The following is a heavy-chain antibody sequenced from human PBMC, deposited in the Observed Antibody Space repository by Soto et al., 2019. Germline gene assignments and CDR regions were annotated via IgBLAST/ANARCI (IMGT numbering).Heavy chain of an antibody. CDR2: INPCGGST. J-gene: IGHJ5*02. Sequence: ASVKVSCKASGYTFTSYGISWVRQAPGQGLEWMGLINPCGGSTSYAQKFQGRVTMTRDTSTSTVYMELSSLRSEDTAVYYCVRDSGGATSNWFDPWGQGTLVTV. D-gene: IGHD1-26*01. V-gene: IGHV1-46*03. CDR1: GYTFTSYG. CDR3: VRDSGGATSNWFDP.